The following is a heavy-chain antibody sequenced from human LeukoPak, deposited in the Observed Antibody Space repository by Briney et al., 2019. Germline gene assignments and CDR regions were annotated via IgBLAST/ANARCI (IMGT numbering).Heavy chain of an antibody. CDR3: ARVTSYFYYMDV. V-gene: IGHV3-64*01. CDR1: GFTFSTYA. Sequence: GGSLRLSCAASGFTFSTYAMHWVRQAPGKGLEYVSGISTNGGTTYYANSVKGRFTISRDNSKNTLFLQMGSLRAEDMAVYYCARVTSYFYYMDVWGKGTTVTVSS. D-gene: IGHD3-16*01. J-gene: IGHJ6*03. CDR2: ISTNGGTT.